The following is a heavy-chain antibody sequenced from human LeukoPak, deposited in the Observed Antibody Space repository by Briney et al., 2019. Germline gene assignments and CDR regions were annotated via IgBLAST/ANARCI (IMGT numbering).Heavy chain of an antibody. Sequence: PSETLSLTCTVSGGSISSSSYYWGWIRQPPGKGLEWIGSIYYSGSTYYNPSLKSRVTISVDTSKNQFSLNLLSVIAADTAVYFCARGELLNAEDWGQGTLVSVSS. J-gene: IGHJ4*02. CDR2: IYYSGST. D-gene: IGHD1-7*01. CDR1: GGSISSSSYY. V-gene: IGHV4-39*01. CDR3: ARGELLNAED.